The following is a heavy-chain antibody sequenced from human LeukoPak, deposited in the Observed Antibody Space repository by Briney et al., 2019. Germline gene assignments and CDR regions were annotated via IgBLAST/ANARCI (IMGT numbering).Heavy chain of an antibody. CDR2: IYYTGST. Sequence: SETLSLTCTVSGASMSDYYWSWIRQPPGKGLEWIGYIYYTGSTNYNPSLKSRVTMSVDTSKNQISLKLSSVTAADSDVYYCVRRVRYFGQNDYWGQGTLVTVSS. CDR3: VRRVRYFGQNDY. V-gene: IGHV4-59*08. CDR1: GASMSDYY. J-gene: IGHJ4*02. D-gene: IGHD3-9*01.